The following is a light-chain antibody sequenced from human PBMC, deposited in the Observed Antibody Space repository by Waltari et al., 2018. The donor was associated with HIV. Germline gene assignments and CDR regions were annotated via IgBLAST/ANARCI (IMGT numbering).Light chain of an antibody. V-gene: IGLV3-21*04. J-gene: IGLJ1*01. CDR2: DDD. CDR1: TIGNRD. CDR3: QVWDSGSDHV. Sequence: SYVLTQPPSISVAPGKTAKITCGGNTIGNRDVHWYQQKPGQAPIFVIFDDDHRPSGIPERFSGSNSDNTATLTINRVEVGDEADYYCQVWDSGSDHVFGSGTTVTVL.